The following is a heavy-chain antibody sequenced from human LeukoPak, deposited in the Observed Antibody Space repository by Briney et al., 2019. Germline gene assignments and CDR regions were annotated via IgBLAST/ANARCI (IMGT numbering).Heavy chain of an antibody. J-gene: IGHJ3*02. CDR3: ARKRLSADSFDI. Sequence: SQTLTLTCAISGDTVSSNSTAWNWIRQSQSRGLEWLVRTYYRSKWYNDYTVSVKSRITFNPDTSKNQFSLHLNSVTPEDTAVYYCARKRLSADSFDIWGQGTLVTVSS. V-gene: IGHV6-1*01. D-gene: IGHD4/OR15-4a*01. CDR1: GDTVSSNSTA. CDR2: TYYRSKWYN.